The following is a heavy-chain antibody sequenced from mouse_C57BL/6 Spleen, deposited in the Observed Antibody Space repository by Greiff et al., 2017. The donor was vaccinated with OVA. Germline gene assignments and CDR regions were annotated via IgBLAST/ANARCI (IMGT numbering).Heavy chain of an antibody. Sequence: GGGLVQTKGSLKLSCAASGFSFHTHAMNWVRQAPGKGLEWVARIRSKSNNYATYYADSVKDRFTISRDDSESMLYLQMNNLKTEDTAMYYCVRDSSGDFAYWGQGTLVTVAA. CDR2: IRSKSNNYAT. CDR1: GFSFHTHA. D-gene: IGHD3-2*02. V-gene: IGHV10-1*01. J-gene: IGHJ3*01. CDR3: VRDSSGDFAY.